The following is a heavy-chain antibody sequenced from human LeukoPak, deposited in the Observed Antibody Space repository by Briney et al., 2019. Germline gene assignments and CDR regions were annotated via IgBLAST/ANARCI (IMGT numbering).Heavy chain of an antibody. CDR1: GFTFDDYG. D-gene: IGHD5-24*01. CDR2: IRNGGST. V-gene: IGHV3-20*04. Sequence: GGSLRLSCAASGFTFDDYGMSWVRQAPGKGLEWVSGIRNGGSTGYADSVKGRFTISRDNAKNSLYLQMNSLRAEDTALYYCARTRSYYYYYMDVWGKGTTVTVSS. CDR3: ARTRSYYYYYMDV. J-gene: IGHJ6*03.